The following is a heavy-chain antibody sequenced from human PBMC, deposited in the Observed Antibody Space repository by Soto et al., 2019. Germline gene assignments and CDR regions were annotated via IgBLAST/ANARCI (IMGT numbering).Heavy chain of an antibody. J-gene: IGHJ4*02. D-gene: IGHD4-17*01. Sequence: GGSLRLSCAASGFTFSNAWMSWVRQAPGKGLEWVGRIKSKTDGGTTDYAAPVKGRFTISRDDSKNTLYLQMNSLKTEDTAVYYCTTADYGDYDALFDYWGQGTLVTVSS. CDR1: GFTFSNAW. V-gene: IGHV3-15*01. CDR2: IKSKTDGGTT. CDR3: TTADYGDYDALFDY.